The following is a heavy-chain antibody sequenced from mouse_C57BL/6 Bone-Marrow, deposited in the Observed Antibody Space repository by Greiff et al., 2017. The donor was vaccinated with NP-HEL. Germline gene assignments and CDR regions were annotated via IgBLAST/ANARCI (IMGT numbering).Heavy chain of an antibody. V-gene: IGHV1-72*01. CDR1: GYTFTSYW. J-gene: IGHJ1*03. CDR3: ARWVRTYYGSSHWYFDV. Sequence: VKLQQSGAELVKPGASVKLSCKASGYTFTSYWMHWVKQRPGRGLEWIGRIDPNSGGTKYNEKFKSKATLTVDKPSSTAYMQLSSLTSEDSAVYYCARWVRTYYGSSHWYFDVWGTGTTVTVSS. CDR2: IDPNSGGT. D-gene: IGHD1-1*01.